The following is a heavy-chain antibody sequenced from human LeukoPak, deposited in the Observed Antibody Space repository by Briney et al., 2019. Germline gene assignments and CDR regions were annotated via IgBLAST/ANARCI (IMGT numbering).Heavy chain of an antibody. Sequence: SETLSLTCTVSGGSVTNYYWNWIRQTPGKGLEWIGCFYYSGSTSYNPSLKSRVTISIDTSKNQFSLKLTSVTGADTAVYYCASQSSPRFWGQGTLVNVSS. J-gene: IGHJ1*01. D-gene: IGHD6-13*01. V-gene: IGHV4-59*02. CDR2: FYYSGST. CDR1: GGSVTNYY. CDR3: ASQSSPRF.